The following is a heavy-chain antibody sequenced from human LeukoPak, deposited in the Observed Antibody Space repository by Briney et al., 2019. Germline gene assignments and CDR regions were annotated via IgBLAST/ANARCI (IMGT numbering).Heavy chain of an antibody. J-gene: IGHJ4*02. V-gene: IGHV3-7*01. CDR2: IKQDGSEK. CDR3: ARDSPHPRIAAAGPDGDY. D-gene: IGHD6-13*01. Sequence: QPGGSLRLSCAASGFTFSSYLMSWVRQAPGKGLEWVANIKQDGSEKYYVDSVKGRFTISRDNAKNSLYLQMNSLRAEDTAVYYCARDSPHPRIAAAGPDGDYWGQGTLVTVSS. CDR1: GFTFSSYL.